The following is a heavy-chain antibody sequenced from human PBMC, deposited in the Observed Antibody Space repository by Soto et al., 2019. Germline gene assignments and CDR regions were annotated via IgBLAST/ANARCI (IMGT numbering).Heavy chain of an antibody. D-gene: IGHD5-12*01. Sequence: QVQLVQSGAEVKKPGASVKVSCKASGYTFTRSGISWVRQAPGQGLEWMGWISTYNGDTNYAQTFQCRVTMTTDTSTSTAYMELRSLRSDDTAVYYCAREGVAPYYYYGMDVWGQGTPVTVSS. CDR3: AREGVAPYYYYGMDV. V-gene: IGHV1-18*01. CDR2: ISTYNGDT. CDR1: GYTFTRSG. J-gene: IGHJ6*02.